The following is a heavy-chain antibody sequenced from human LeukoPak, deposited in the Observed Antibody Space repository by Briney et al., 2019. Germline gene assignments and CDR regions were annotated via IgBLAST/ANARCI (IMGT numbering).Heavy chain of an antibody. Sequence: ASVKVSCKASGGTFSSYAISWVRQAPGQGLEWMGRIIPILGIANYAQKFQGRVTITADKSTSTAYMELSSLRSEDTAVYYCASLGYYYDSSGYLDYWGQGTLVTVSS. J-gene: IGHJ4*02. CDR1: GGTFSSYA. V-gene: IGHV1-69*04. D-gene: IGHD3-22*01. CDR3: ASLGYYYDSSGYLDY. CDR2: IIPILGIA.